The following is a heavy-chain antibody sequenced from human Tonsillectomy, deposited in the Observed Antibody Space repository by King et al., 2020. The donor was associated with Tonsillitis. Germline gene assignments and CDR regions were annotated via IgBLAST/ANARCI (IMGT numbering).Heavy chain of an antibody. Sequence: VQLVESGGGFIQPGGSLRLSCAASRFTFSTYAMSWLRQAPGKGLEWVSAISGSGDRKYYADSVKGRITISRDNSRNTLYLQMNSLRAEDTAVYYCAKGITIFGVVNGDWFDPWGQGTLVTVSS. CDR1: RFTFSTYA. CDR2: ISGSGDRK. V-gene: IGHV3-23*04. J-gene: IGHJ5*02. CDR3: AKGITIFGVVNGDWFDP. D-gene: IGHD3-3*01.